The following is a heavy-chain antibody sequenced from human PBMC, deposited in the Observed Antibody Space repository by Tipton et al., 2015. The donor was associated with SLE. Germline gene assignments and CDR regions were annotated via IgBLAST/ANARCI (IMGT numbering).Heavy chain of an antibody. D-gene: IGHD1-7*01. CDR2: INDSGRT. CDR3: ARGPETNWNYRRAGYFDY. CDR1: GGSLSGYY. Sequence: TLSLTCAVYGGSLSGYYWSWIRQTPGKGLECIGEINDSGRTNYHPSLKSRATISIDTSKNQFSLKLSSVTAADTAVYYCARGPETNWNYRRAGYFDYWGQGTLVTVSS. V-gene: IGHV4-34*01. J-gene: IGHJ4*02.